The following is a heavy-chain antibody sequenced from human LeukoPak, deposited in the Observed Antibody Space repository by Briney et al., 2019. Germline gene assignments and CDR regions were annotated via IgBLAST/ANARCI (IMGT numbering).Heavy chain of an antibody. V-gene: IGHV4-59*01. J-gene: IGHJ4*02. Sequence: SETLSLTCTVSGGSISSYYWSWIRQPPGKGLEWIGYIYYSGSTNYNPSLKSRVTISVDTSKNQFSLKLSSVTAADTAVYYCARAATYYYGGLFDYWGQGTLVTVSS. D-gene: IGHD3-10*01. CDR3: ARAATYYYGGLFDY. CDR1: GGSISSYY. CDR2: IYYSGST.